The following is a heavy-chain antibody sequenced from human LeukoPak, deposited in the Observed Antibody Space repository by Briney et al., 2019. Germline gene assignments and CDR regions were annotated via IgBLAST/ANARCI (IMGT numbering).Heavy chain of an antibody. J-gene: IGHJ4*02. V-gene: IGHV3-74*01. D-gene: IGHD3-3*01. CDR2: ISPDGSTT. CDR1: GFTFTTYW. Sequence: GGSLRLSCAASGFTFTTYWMHWVRQAPGKGLVWVSRISPDGSTTGHADSVKGRFTTSRDNAKNTLFLQMNSLRAEDTAVYYCTRDFDFSSAIWGQGTLVTVSS. CDR3: TRDFDFSSAI.